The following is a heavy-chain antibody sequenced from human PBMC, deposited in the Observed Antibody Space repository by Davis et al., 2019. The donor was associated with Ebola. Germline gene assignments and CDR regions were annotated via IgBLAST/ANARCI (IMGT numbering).Heavy chain of an antibody. CDR2: IHDSGST. D-gene: IGHD2-15*01. CDR3: ASGVVAANGYYYGMDV. J-gene: IGHJ6*02. CDR1: GGSISSYH. Sequence: MPSETLSLTCTVSGGSISSYHWSWIRQPPGKGLEWIGYIHDSGSTNYNPSLKSRVTISIDTSKNQFSLKLSSVTAADTAVFYCASGVVAANGYYYGMDVWGQGTTVTVSS. V-gene: IGHV4-59*12.